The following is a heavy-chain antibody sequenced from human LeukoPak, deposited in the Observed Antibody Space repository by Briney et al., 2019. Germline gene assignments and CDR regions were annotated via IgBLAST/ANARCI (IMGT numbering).Heavy chain of an antibody. V-gene: IGHV5-51*01. D-gene: IGHD2-15*01. J-gene: IGHJ5*02. CDR2: VYPADSDI. CDR3: ARQEYCSGGSCYTWFDP. CDR1: GYSINNYW. Sequence: GESLKISCKGSGYSINNYWIGWVRQLPGKGLEWMGIVYPADSDIRYSPSFQGQVTISADKSISTAYLQWSSLKASDTAMYYCARQEYCSGGSCYTWFDPWGQGTLVTVSS.